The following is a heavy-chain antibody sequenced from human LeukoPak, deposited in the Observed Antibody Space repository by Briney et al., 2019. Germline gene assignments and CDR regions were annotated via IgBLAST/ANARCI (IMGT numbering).Heavy chain of an antibody. CDR1: GDSVSSSGVA. J-gene: IGHJ3*02. CDR3: ARGKNSAFDI. V-gene: IGHV6-1*01. CDR2: TYCGAKWFN. D-gene: IGHD1-7*01. Sequence: SQTLSLTCDISGDSVSSSGVAWNWIRQSPSRGLEWLGRTYCGAKWFNEYSVSMRGRITIDPDASNNHFSLQVNSMTPEDTAMYYCARGKNSAFDIWSQGTMVTVSS.